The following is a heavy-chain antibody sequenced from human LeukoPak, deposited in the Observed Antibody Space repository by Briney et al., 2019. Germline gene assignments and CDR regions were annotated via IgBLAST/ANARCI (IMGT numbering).Heavy chain of an antibody. J-gene: IGHJ6*03. CDR1: GYSFTSYW. D-gene: IGHD2-8*01. CDR2: IYPDDSDT. Sequence: GESLKISCKGSGYSFTSYWIGWVRQMPGKGLEWMGIIYPDDSDTKYSPSFQGQVTISADKSISTAYLQWSSLKTSDTAMYYCARLAFCTNAVCFSNYYYSMDVWGRGTTVTVSS. V-gene: IGHV5-51*01. CDR3: ARLAFCTNAVCFSNYYYSMDV.